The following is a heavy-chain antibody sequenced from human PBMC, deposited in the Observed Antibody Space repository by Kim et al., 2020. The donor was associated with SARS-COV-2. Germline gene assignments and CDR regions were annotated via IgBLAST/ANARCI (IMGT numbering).Heavy chain of an antibody. CDR3: AKANSSRTQRGDFDY. D-gene: IGHD1-1*01. Sequence: GGSLRLSCAASGFTFSSYGMHWVRQAPGKGLEWVAVISYDGSNKYYADSVKGRFTISRDNSKNTLFLQMNSLRAEDTAVYYCAKANSSRTQRGDFDYWGHGTLLPVSS. J-gene: IGHJ4*01. CDR2: ISYDGSNK. V-gene: IGHV3-30*18. CDR1: GFTFSSYG.